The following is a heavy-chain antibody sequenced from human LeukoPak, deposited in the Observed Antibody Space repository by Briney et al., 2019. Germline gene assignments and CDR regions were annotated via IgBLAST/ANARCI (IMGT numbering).Heavy chain of an antibody. CDR3: ARLSSSGNWFDP. CDR2: INHSGST. CDR1: GGSFSGYY. Sequence: SETLSLTCAVYGGSFSGYYWSWIRQPPGKGLEWIGEINHSGSTNYNPSLKSRVTISVDTSKNQFSLKLSSVTAADTAVYYCARLSSSGNWFDPWGQGTLVTVSS. V-gene: IGHV4-34*01. D-gene: IGHD6-25*01. J-gene: IGHJ5*02.